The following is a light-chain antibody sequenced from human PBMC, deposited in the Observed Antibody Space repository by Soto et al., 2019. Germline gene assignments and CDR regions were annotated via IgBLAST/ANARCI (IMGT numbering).Light chain of an antibody. J-gene: IGKJ5*01. CDR2: GAS. CDR3: NKYDASPLN. V-gene: IGKV3D-15*01. Sequence: IVITKSPAALPLSPGERATLSCRASQGFXSYFGCYQQKPGQAPRPLIYGASXRATAIPNRLSGSGYGTEFSITLSSLQSDDFAIYYWNKYDASPLNFGQGMRLEI. CDR1: QGFXSY.